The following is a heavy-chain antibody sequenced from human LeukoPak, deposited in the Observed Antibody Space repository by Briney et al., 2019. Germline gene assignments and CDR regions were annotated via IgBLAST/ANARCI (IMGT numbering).Heavy chain of an antibody. CDR1: GFTVSTNY. CDR2: IYAGGST. D-gene: IGHD6-6*01. Sequence: PGGSLILSCAASGFTVSTNYMHWVRQAPGKGLEWVSVIYAGGSTYYADSVKGRFTISRDNSKNTLYLQMNSLRAEDTAVYYCACVSSLALYFDYWGQGTLVTVSS. J-gene: IGHJ4*02. V-gene: IGHV3-66*01. CDR3: ACVSSLALYFDY.